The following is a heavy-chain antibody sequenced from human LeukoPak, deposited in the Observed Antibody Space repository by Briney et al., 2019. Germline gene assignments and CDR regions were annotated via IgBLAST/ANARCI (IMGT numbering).Heavy chain of an antibody. CDR1: GGSFSGYY. D-gene: IGHD2-15*01. CDR2: INHSGST. V-gene: IGHV4-34*01. CDR3: ARGPKNCSGGSCYLPFDY. J-gene: IGHJ4*02. Sequence: SETLSLTCAVYGGSFSGYYWSWIRQPPGKGLEWIGEINHSGSTNYNPSLKSRVTISVDTSKNQFSLKLSSVTAADTAVYYCARGPKNCSGGSCYLPFDYWGQGTLVTASS.